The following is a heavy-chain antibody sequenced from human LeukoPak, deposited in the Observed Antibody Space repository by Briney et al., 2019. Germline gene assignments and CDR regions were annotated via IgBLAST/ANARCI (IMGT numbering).Heavy chain of an antibody. J-gene: IGHJ4*02. CDR1: GGSISSYY. V-gene: IGHV4-59*08. D-gene: IGHD1-26*01. CDR2: IYYSGST. CDR3: ARQRGGYSGEDFDY. Sequence: SETLSLTCTVSGGSISSYYWSWIRQPPGKGLEWIGYIYYSGSTNYNPSLKSRVTISVDTSKNQFSLKLSSVTAADTAVYYCARQRGGYSGEDFDYWGQGTLVTVSS.